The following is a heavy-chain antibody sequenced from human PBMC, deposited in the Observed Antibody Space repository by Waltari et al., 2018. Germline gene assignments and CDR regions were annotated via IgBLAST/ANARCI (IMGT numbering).Heavy chain of an antibody. CDR1: GYTFTSYY. V-gene: IGHV1-46*01. J-gene: IGHJ4*02. CDR2: MNAGGEPT. CDR3: ARLGITMTPDY. Sequence: QVQLVQSGAELKKPGASVKLSCKASGYTFTSYYIQWVRQAPGQGLEWMGVMNAGGEPTIYAQKFQGRVTMTRDTSTSTVYMELSSLRSEDTAVYYCARLGITMTPDYWGQGTLVTVSS.